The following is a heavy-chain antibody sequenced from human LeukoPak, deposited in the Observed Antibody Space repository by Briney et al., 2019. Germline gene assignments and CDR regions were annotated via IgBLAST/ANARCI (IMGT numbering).Heavy chain of an antibody. CDR3: ARGAVSEMATSFDY. Sequence: PSETLSLTCTVSGGSISSYYWSWIRQPPGKGLEWIGYIYYSGSTNYNPSLKSRVTISVDTSKNQCSLKLSSVTAADTAVYYCARGAVSEMATSFDYWGQGTLVTVSS. CDR1: GGSISSYY. V-gene: IGHV4-59*01. J-gene: IGHJ4*02. CDR2: IYYSGST. D-gene: IGHD5-24*01.